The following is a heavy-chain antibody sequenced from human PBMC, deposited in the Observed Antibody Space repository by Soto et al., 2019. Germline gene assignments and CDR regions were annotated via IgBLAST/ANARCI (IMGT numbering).Heavy chain of an antibody. D-gene: IGHD3-10*01. Sequence: QVQLQESGPGLVKPSQTLSLTCTVSGDSISRGAYFWSWIRQHPVKGLEWIGYIYYSGTTYYNPSHKSRVTISVDTSKNPFSLRLSSVTAADTAVYYCARTSRGGAGKFDPWGQGTLVTVSS. CDR3: ARTSRGGAGKFDP. V-gene: IGHV4-31*03. CDR1: GDSISRGAYF. J-gene: IGHJ5*02. CDR2: IYYSGTT.